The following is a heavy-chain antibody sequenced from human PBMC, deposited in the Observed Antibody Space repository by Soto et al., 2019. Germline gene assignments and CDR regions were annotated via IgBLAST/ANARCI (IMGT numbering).Heavy chain of an antibody. D-gene: IGHD4-17*01. V-gene: IGHV2-5*01. J-gene: IGHJ5*02. CDR3: AHRGYGDYPRDNWFDP. CDR1: GFSLSTGGRG. Sequence: QITLKESGPTLVKPTQALTLTCSFSGFSLSTGGRGVGWIRQPPGKAREWLALIYWNDDKRFSPSLKSRLTITKDTSKNQVVRTMTNMDPVDTATYYCAHRGYGDYPRDNWFDPWGQGTLVTVSS. CDR2: IYWNDDK.